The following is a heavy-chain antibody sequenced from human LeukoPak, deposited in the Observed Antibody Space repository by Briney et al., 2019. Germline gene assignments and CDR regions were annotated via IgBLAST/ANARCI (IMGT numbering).Heavy chain of an antibody. CDR3: ARDLAPAWYYDSSKQPNDY. CDR2: ISAYNGNT. V-gene: IGHV1-18*01. CDR1: GYTFTSYG. Sequence: GASVKVSCKASGYTFTSYGISWVRQAPGQGLEWMGWISAYNGNTNYAQKLQGRVTMTTDTSTSTAYMELRSLRSDDTAVYYCARDLAPAWYYDSSKQPNDYWGQGTLVTVSS. J-gene: IGHJ4*02. D-gene: IGHD3-22*01.